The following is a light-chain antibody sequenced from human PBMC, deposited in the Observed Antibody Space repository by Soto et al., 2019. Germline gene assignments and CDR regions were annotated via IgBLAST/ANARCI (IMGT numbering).Light chain of an antibody. CDR3: QHYGHPRWT. J-gene: IGKJ1*01. V-gene: IGKV3-20*01. CDR2: SVF. Sequence: DMVLTQSPGTLSLSPGERASLHCRASQIGNTNYLAWYQQRPGQPPRLLIYSVFTRANGTPDRFSGSGSGTDFTLTISRLAPEDSALYYCQHYGHPRWTFGPGTKVDIK. CDR1: QIGNTNY.